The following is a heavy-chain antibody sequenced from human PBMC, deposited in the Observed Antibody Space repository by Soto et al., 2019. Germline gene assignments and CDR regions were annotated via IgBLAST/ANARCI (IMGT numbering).Heavy chain of an antibody. J-gene: IGHJ4*02. D-gene: IGHD2-21*02. CDR2: GGT. CDR3: ARGTESYCGGDCYSPYYFDY. V-gene: IGHV1-2*04. Sequence: GGTNYAQKFQGWVTMTRDTSISTAYMELSRLRSDDTAVYYCARGTESYCGGDCYSPYYFDYWGQGTLVTVSS.